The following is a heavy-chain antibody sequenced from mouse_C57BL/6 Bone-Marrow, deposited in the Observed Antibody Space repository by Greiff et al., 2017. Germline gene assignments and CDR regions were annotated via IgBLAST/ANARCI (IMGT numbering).Heavy chain of an antibody. CDR2: ISSGGSYT. CDR3: ARPPYSSLYYYAMDY. V-gene: IGHV5-6*01. J-gene: IGHJ4*01. CDR1: GFTFSSYG. D-gene: IGHD2-12*01. Sequence: EVMLVESGGDLVKPGGSLKLSCAASGFTFSSYGMSWVRQTPDKRLEWVATISSGGSYTYYPDSVKGRFTISRDNAKNTLYLQMSSLKSEDTAMYYCARPPYSSLYYYAMDYWGQGTSVTVSS.